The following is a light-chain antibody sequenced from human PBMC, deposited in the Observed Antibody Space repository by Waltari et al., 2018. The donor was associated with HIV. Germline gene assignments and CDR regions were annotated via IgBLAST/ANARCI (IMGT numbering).Light chain of an antibody. Sequence: SYDLTQPLSVSVAPGQTARITCGGNNIGSKNVHWYQQKPGQAPVLVIYRDSNRPSGIPARFSGSNSGNTATLTISRAQAGDEADYYCQVWDSSTVVFGGGTKLTVL. CDR2: RDS. CDR1: NIGSKN. J-gene: IGLJ2*01. CDR3: QVWDSSTVV. V-gene: IGLV3-9*01.